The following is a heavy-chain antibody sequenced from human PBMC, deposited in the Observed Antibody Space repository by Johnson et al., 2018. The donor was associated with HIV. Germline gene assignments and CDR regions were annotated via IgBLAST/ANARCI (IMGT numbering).Heavy chain of an antibody. CDR1: GFTFSSYG. J-gene: IGHJ3*02. V-gene: IGHV3-30*02. CDR2: IRYDGSNK. Sequence: QVQLVESGGGLVQPGGSLRLSCAASGFTFSSYGMHWVRQAPGKGLEWVAFIRYDGSNKYYADSVEGRFTISRDNSKNTLYLQMNSLRVEDTAVYYCARQRGCDIWGQGTMVTVSS. CDR3: ARQRGCDI.